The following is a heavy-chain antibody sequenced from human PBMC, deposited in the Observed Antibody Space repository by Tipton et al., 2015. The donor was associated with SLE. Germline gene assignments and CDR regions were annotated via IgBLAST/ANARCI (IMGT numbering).Heavy chain of an antibody. J-gene: IGHJ4*02. D-gene: IGHD3/OR15-3a*01. CDR1: GLTFSSYG. CDR2: INSDGSGT. Sequence: GSLRLSCAVSGLTFSSYGMNWVRQAPGKGLVWVSRINSDGSGTTYADFVKGRFTISRDNAKNTLFLQMTSLRVEDTAVYYCAGGAGWTIDYWGQGTLVTVSS. CDR3: AGGAGWTIDY. V-gene: IGHV3-74*03.